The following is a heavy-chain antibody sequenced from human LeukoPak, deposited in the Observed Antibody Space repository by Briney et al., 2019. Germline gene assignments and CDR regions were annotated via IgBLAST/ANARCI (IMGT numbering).Heavy chain of an antibody. V-gene: IGHV3-30*04. CDR1: GFTFSSYA. J-gene: IGHJ4*02. D-gene: IGHD3-3*01. CDR2: ISYDGSNK. Sequence: GGSLRLSCAASGFTFSSYAMHWVRQAPGKGLEWVAVISYDGSNKYYADSVKGRFTISRDNSKNTLYLQMNSLRAGDTAVYYCARGRVWSGYYREKFDYWGQGTLVTVSS. CDR3: ARGRVWSGYYREKFDY.